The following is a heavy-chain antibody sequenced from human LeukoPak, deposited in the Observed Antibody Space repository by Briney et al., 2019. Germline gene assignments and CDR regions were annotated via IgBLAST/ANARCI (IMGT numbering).Heavy chain of an antibody. CDR3: AKDYGYSSSWYDY. Sequence: PGGSLRLSCEASGFTFDDYGMHWVWQAPGKGLEWVSTISWNSASVGYVDSVKGRFTISRDNAKKTLYLQMNSLRPEDTALYYCAKDYGYSSSWYDYWGQGTLVTVSS. CDR1: GFTFDDYG. CDR2: ISWNSASV. V-gene: IGHV3-9*01. D-gene: IGHD6-13*01. J-gene: IGHJ4*02.